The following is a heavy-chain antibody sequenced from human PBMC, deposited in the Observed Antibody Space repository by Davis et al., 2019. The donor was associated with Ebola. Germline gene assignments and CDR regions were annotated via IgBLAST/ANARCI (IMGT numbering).Heavy chain of an antibody. CDR2: ISSSGSTI. Sequence: GESLKISCAASGFTFSDYYMSWIRQAPGKGLEWVSYISSSGSTIYYADSVKGRFTISRDNAKNSLYLQMNSLKTEDTAVYYCTSGYSSSHQGFNDYWGQGTLVTVSS. CDR1: GFTFSDYY. J-gene: IGHJ4*02. V-gene: IGHV3-11*01. D-gene: IGHD6-13*01. CDR3: TSGYSSSHQGFNDY.